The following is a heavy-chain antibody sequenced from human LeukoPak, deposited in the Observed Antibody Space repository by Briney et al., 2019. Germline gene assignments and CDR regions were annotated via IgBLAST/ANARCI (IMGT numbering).Heavy chain of an antibody. CDR2: MNPNSGNT. CDR3: ARGTTGYYYDSSGSFDAFDI. V-gene: IGHV1-8*01. Sequence: ASVKVSCKASGYTFTSYDISWVRQATGQGLEWMGWMNPNSGNTGYAQKFQGRVTMTRNTSISTAYMELSSLRSEDTAVYYCARGTTGYYYDSSGSFDAFDIWGQGTMVTVSS. J-gene: IGHJ3*02. D-gene: IGHD3-22*01. CDR1: GYTFTSYD.